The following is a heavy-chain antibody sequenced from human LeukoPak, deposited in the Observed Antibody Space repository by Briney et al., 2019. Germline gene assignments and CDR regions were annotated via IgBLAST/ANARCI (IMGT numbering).Heavy chain of an antibody. CDR2: ISSSSSYI. CDR3: ARDEQADSTPDGMDV. CDR1: GSTFSSYS. J-gene: IGHJ6*02. V-gene: IGHV3-21*01. Sequence: GGSLRLSCAASGSTFSSYSMNWVRQAPGKGLEWVSSISSSSSYIYYADSVKGRFTISRDNAKNSLYLQMNSLRAEDTAVYYCARDEQADSTPDGMDVWGQGTTVTVSS. D-gene: IGHD2-15*01.